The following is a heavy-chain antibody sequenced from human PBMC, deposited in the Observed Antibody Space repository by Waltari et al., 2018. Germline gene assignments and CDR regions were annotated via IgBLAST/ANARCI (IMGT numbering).Heavy chain of an antibody. Sequence: QVQLVESGGGVVQPGRSLRLSCAVPGFSFSNYGMHWVRQAPGKGLEWVAVIWYDGSNKFYADSVKGRFTLSRDNSKNTVYLQMNSLRAEDTAVYYCARAGSVCSGGSCYGDYWGQGTQVTVSS. D-gene: IGHD2-15*01. J-gene: IGHJ4*02. CDR3: ARAGSVCSGGSCYGDY. V-gene: IGHV3-33*08. CDR1: GFSFSNYG. CDR2: IWYDGSNK.